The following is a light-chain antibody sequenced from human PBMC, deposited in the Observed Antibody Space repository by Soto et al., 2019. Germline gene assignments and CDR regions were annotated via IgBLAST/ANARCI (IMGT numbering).Light chain of an antibody. Sequence: PPSLSASVGDSVTISCRASQSISSYLNWYQKKPGKAPKVLIYAASSLQSGVPSRFSGSGSGTDFTLTISILQPEDIATYYCQQSYSTPRTFGQGTKVDIK. CDR2: AAS. J-gene: IGKJ1*01. CDR3: QQSYSTPRT. CDR1: QSISSY. V-gene: IGKV1-39*01.